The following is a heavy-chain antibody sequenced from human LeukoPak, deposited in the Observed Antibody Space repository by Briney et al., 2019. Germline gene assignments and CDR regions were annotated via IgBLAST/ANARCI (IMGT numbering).Heavy chain of an antibody. D-gene: IGHD4-11*01. Sequence: GGSLRLSCTASGFTFASYAMTWVRQVPGKGLEWVSLVSYNGGGTYYADSVKGRFTISRDNSKNTLYLQMNSLRAEDTAVYYCAKVLSNYGPWGYWGQGTLVTVSS. J-gene: IGHJ4*02. CDR2: VSYNGGGT. CDR3: AKVLSNYGPWGY. CDR1: GFTFASYA. V-gene: IGHV3-23*01.